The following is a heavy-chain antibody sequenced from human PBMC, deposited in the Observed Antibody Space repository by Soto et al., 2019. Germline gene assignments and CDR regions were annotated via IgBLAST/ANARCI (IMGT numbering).Heavy chain of an antibody. J-gene: IGHJ4*02. CDR3: AKTRVADSGYYFDH. CDR2: ISGGSSYT. D-gene: IGHD3-10*01. V-gene: IGHV3-11*03. CDR1: GFSFGDSY. Sequence: GGSLRLSSAASGFSFGDSYMSWIRQSAGKGLEWLSYISGGSSYTKYAESVKGRFTISRDNARRSLFLQVNGLRADDTAIYYCAKTRVADSGYYFDHWGQGTMVTVSS.